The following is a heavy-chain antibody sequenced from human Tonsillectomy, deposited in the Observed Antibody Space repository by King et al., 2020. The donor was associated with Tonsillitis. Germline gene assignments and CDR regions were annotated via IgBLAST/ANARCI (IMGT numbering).Heavy chain of an antibody. D-gene: IGHD3-10*01. V-gene: IGHV3-43*01. CDR2: ISWDGGST. CDR1: GFTFDDYT. Sequence: EVQLVQSGGVVVQPGGSLRLSCAASGFTFDDYTMHWVRQAPGKGLEWISLISWDGGSTYYADSVKGRFTISRDNSKNSLYLQMNSLRTEDTALYYCANSGRGMEIDYWGQGTLVTVSS. J-gene: IGHJ4*02. CDR3: ANSGRGMEIDY.